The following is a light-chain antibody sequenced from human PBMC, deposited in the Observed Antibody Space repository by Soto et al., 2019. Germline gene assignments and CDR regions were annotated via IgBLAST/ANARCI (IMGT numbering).Light chain of an antibody. CDR2: GAS. CDR3: QQCGSSQILWT. CDR1: QSVSSSS. J-gene: IGKJ1*01. V-gene: IGKV3-20*01. Sequence: EIVLTQSPGTLSLSPGERATLSCRASQSVSSSSLAWYQQKPGQAPRLLIYGASSRATGIPDRFSGSGSGTDFTLTISRLEPEDFAVYYCQQCGSSQILWTFGQGTKVEIK.